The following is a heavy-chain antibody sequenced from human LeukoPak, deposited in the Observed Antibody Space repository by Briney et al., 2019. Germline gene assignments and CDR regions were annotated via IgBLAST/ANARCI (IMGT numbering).Heavy chain of an antibody. CDR3: AKGGSSSWPSDY. CDR2: IRYDGSNK. Sequence: GGSLGLSCEGSGFIFSSYGMHWVRQAPGKGLEWVAFIRYDGSNKYYADSVKGRFTISRDNSKNTLYLQMNSLRAEDTAVYYCAKGGSSSWPSDYWGQGTLVTVSS. D-gene: IGHD6-13*01. V-gene: IGHV3-30*02. J-gene: IGHJ4*02. CDR1: GFIFSSYG.